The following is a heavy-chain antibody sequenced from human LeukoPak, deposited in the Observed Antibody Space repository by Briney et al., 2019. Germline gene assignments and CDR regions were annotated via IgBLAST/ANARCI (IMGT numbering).Heavy chain of an antibody. CDR1: GGSFSGYY. Sequence: SETLSLTCAVYGGSFSGYYWSWIRQPPGKGLEWIGEINHSGSTNYNPSLKSRVTISVDTSKNQFSLKLSSVTAADTAVYYCARGGFKWYQLRQSNWFDPWGQGTLVTVSS. CDR3: ARGGFKWYQLRQSNWFDP. D-gene: IGHD2-2*01. J-gene: IGHJ5*02. CDR2: INHSGST. V-gene: IGHV4-34*01.